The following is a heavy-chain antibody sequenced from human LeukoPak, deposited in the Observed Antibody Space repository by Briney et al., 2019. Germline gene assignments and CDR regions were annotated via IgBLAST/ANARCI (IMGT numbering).Heavy chain of an antibody. D-gene: IGHD4-17*01. CDR1: AFSLSAYN. CDR3: AKTTAGYFDY. CDR2: ISSSSSYI. V-gene: IGHV3-21*01. J-gene: IGHJ4*02. Sequence: PGGSLRLSCAASAFSLSAYNMNWVRQAPGKGLEWVSSISSSSSYIYYADSVKGRFTISRDNAKNSLYLQMNSLRAEDTAVYYCAKTTAGYFDYWGQGTLVTVSS.